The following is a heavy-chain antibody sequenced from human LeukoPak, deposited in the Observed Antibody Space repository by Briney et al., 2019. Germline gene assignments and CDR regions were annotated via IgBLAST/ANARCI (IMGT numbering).Heavy chain of an antibody. J-gene: IGHJ6*02. CDR1: GFTFSSYE. Sequence: GGSLRLSCAASGFTFSSYEMNWVRQAPGKGLEWVSYISSSGSAIYYADSVKGRFTISRDNAKNSLYLQMNSLRAEDTAVYYCAGPDYYYGMDVWGQGTTVTVSS. CDR2: ISSSGSAI. V-gene: IGHV3-48*03. CDR3: AGPDYYYGMDV.